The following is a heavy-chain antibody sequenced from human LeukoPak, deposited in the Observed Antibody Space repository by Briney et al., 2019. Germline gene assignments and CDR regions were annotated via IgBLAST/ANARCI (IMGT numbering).Heavy chain of an antibody. V-gene: IGHV1-46*01. D-gene: IGHD2-2*01. Sequence: ASVKVSCKASGYTFTSYYMHWVRQAPGQGLEWMGIINPSGSSTSYAQKFQGRVTMTSDTSTSTVYMELSSLRSEDTAVYYCARDARHRYCSSSSCYRGWLDPWGQGTPVTVSS. CDR3: ARDARHRYCSSSSCYRGWLDP. CDR2: INPSGSST. J-gene: IGHJ5*02. CDR1: GYTFTSYY.